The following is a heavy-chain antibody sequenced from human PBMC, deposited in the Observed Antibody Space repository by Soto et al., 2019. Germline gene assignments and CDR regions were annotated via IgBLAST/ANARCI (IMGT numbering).Heavy chain of an antibody. V-gene: IGHV1-8*01. Sequence: QVQLVQSGAEVKKPGASVKVSCKASGYSFSNFDINWVRQAAGQGPEWMGWVNPKSGSTDYAQKFRGRVTMTSNTSISTAYMELSALTYEDTAVYYCARPYCDTTSCFTDWFDPWGQGTLVTVSS. CDR3: ARPYCDTTSCFTDWFDP. J-gene: IGHJ5*02. D-gene: IGHD2-2*02. CDR1: GYSFSNFD. CDR2: VNPKSGST.